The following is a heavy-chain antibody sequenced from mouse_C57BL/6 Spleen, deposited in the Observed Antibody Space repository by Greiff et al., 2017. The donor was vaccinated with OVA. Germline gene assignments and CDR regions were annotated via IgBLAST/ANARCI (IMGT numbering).Heavy chain of an antibody. CDR3: ARDYGYDY. J-gene: IGHJ2*01. CDR2: IYPGSGNT. CDR1: GYTFTDYY. V-gene: IGHV1-76*01. D-gene: IGHD2-2*01. Sequence: QVQLKESGAELVRPGASVKLSCKASGYTFTDYYINWVKQRPGQGLEWIARIYPGSGNTYYNEKFKGKATLTAEKSSSTAYMQLSSLTSEDSAVYFCARDYGYDYWGQGTTLTVSS.